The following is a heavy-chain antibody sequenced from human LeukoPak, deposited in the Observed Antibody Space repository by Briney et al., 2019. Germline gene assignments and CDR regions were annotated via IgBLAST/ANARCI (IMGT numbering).Heavy chain of an antibody. CDR2: IYYSGST. D-gene: IGHD2-21*02. Sequence: SETLSLTCTVSGGSISSGGYYWSWIRQPPGKGLEWIGYIYYSGSTNYNPSLKSRVTISVDTSKNQFSLKLSSVTAADTAVYYCARGGDYGELFLDYWGQGTLVTVSS. CDR1: GGSISSGGYY. J-gene: IGHJ4*02. CDR3: ARGGDYGELFLDY. V-gene: IGHV4-61*08.